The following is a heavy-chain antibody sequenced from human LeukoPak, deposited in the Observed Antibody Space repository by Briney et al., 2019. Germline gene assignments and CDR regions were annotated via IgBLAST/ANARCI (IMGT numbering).Heavy chain of an antibody. V-gene: IGHV4-4*07. CDR3: ARVRGITSMAFLDY. D-gene: IGHD3-16*01. Sequence: SSETLSLTCTVSGGSISSYYWSWIRQPAGKGLEWVGRIHSSGNTNYNPSLKSRVTMSVDTSKNQFSLKLTSVTAADTAVYYCARVRGITSMAFLDYWGRGTLVTVSS. CDR2: IHSSGNT. J-gene: IGHJ4*02. CDR1: GGSISSYY.